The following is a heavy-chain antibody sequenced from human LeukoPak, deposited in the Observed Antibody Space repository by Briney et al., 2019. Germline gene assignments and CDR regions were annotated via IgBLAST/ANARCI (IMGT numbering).Heavy chain of an antibody. V-gene: IGHV1-8*01. Sequence: ASLKVSCKASGYTFTSYDINWVRQATGQGLEWMGWMNPNSSNTCYAQKFQGRVTMTRNTSISTAYMQLSSLRSEDTAVYYCARRVGAKGCFDYWGQGTLVTVSS. J-gene: IGHJ4*02. CDR2: MNPNSSNT. CDR3: ARRVGAKGCFDY. D-gene: IGHD1-26*01. CDR1: GYTFTSYD.